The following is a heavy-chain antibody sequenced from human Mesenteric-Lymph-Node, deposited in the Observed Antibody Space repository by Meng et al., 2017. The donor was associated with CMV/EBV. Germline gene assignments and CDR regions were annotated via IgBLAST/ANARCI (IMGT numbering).Heavy chain of an antibody. V-gene: IGHV3-23*01. CDR3: AKDGSGGFDPLSVRGWYFDL. J-gene: IGHJ2*01. Sequence: GGPLRPSCAASGFTFSSYAMSWVRQAPGKGLEWVSAISGSGGSTYYADSVKGRFTISRDNSKNTLYLQMNSLRAEDTAVDYCAKDGSGGFDPLSVRGWYFDLWGRGTTVTVSS. D-gene: IGHD3-10*01. CDR2: ISGSGGST. CDR1: GFTFSSYA.